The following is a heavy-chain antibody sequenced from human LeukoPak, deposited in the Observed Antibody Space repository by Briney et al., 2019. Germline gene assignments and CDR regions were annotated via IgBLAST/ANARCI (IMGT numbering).Heavy chain of an antibody. CDR2: ISYDGSNK. CDR3: AREYSSPPYYYYGMDV. Sequence: LSLTCAVYGGSLSGYYWSWIRQPPGKGLEWVAVISYDGSNKYYADSVKGRFTISRDNSKNTLYLQMNSLRAEDTAVYYCAREYSSPPYYYYGMDVWGQGTTVTVSS. J-gene: IGHJ6*02. CDR1: GGSLSGYY. D-gene: IGHD6-13*01. V-gene: IGHV3-30-3*01.